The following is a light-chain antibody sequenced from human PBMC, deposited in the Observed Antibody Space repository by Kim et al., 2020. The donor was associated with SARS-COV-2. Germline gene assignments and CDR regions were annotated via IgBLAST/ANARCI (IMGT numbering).Light chain of an antibody. J-gene: IGLJ2*01. Sequence: QSVLTQPPSASGSPGQSVTISCTGTSSDVGAYNYVSWYQQLPGKAPKLMIYEVSERPSGVPDRFSGSKSGNTASLTVSGLQADDEADYYCSSYAGSNIVVFGGGTQLTVL. CDR2: EVS. V-gene: IGLV2-8*01. CDR3: SSYAGSNIVV. CDR1: SSDVGAYNY.